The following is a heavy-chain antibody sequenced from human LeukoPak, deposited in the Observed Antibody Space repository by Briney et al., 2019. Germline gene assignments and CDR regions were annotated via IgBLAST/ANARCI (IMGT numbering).Heavy chain of an antibody. CDR2: IIPILGIA. D-gene: IGHD3-16*02. Sequence: SVKVSCKASGGTFSSYAISWVRQAPGQGLEWMGRIIPILGIANYAQKFQGRATITADKSTSTAYMELSSLRSEDTAVYYCAVGSGDYVWGSYRPKGTLRVGAFDIWGQGTMVTVSS. V-gene: IGHV1-69*04. CDR3: AVGSGDYVWGSYRPKGTLRVGAFDI. J-gene: IGHJ3*02. CDR1: GGTFSSYA.